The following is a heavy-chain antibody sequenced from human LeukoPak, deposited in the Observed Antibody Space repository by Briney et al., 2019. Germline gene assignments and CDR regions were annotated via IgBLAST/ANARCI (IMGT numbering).Heavy chain of an antibody. D-gene: IGHD6-13*01. CDR1: GFIFSNYA. J-gene: IGHJ5*02. Sequence: PGGSLRPSCAASGFIFSNYALMWVRQAPGKGLEWVSSITGRGDETFYADSVKGRFSLSRDNSKNMLYLQMYSLGAEDTAIYYCAKGAAAGLVDWFDPWGQGTLVTVSS. V-gene: IGHV3-23*01. CDR2: ITGRGDET. CDR3: AKGAAAGLVDWFDP.